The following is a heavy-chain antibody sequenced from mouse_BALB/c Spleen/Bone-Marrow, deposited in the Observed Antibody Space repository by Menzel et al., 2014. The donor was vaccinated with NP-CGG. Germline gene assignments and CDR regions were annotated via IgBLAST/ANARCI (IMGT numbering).Heavy chain of an antibody. CDR1: GFTFSSFG. D-gene: IGHD1-1*01. J-gene: IGHJ2*01. CDR2: TSSGSSTI. CDR3: ARSYYGSSYYFDY. Sequence: EVKVVESGGGLVQPGGSRKLSCAASGFTFSSFGMHWVRQAPEKGLEWVAYTSSGSSTINSADTVKGRFTISRDNPKNTLFLQMTSLRSEDTAMYYCARSYYGSSYYFDYWGQGTTLTVSS. V-gene: IGHV5-17*02.